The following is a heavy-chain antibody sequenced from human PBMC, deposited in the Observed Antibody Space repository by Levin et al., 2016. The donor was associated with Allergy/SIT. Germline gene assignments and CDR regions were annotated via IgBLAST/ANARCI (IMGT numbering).Heavy chain of an antibody. Sequence: GESLKISCAASGFTFSGSAMHWVRQASGKGLEWVGRIRSKANSYATAYAASVKGRFTISRDDSKNTAYLQMNSLKTEDTAVYYCTTHYYDSSGYYFDYWGQGTLVTVSS. CDR2: IRSKANSYAT. CDR3: TTHYYDSSGYYFDY. V-gene: IGHV3-73*01. CDR1: GFTFSGSA. D-gene: IGHD3-22*01. J-gene: IGHJ4*02.